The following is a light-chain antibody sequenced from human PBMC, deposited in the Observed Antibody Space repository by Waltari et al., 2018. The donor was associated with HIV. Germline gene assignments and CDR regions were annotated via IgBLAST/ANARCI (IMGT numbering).Light chain of an antibody. J-gene: IGKJ3*01. CDR2: DAS. CDR3: QQYDNWLGT. CDR1: QTVNSN. V-gene: IGKV3D-15*01. Sequence: VTLSVSPGERVTLSCRASQTVNSNLAWYQQKLGQAPRLLFYDASTRATGTPARFSGSGSGTEFTLTVSSLQPEDFAVYYCQQYDNWLGTFGPGTKV.